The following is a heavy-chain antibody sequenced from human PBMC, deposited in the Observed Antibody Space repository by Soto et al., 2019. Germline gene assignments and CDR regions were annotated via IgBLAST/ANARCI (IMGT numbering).Heavy chain of an antibody. J-gene: IGHJ3*02. CDR2: ISSSSSYI. D-gene: IGHD6-13*01. CDR3: ARMLDSSSWPWYDAFDI. V-gene: IGHV3-21*01. CDR1: GFTFSSYS. Sequence: GSLRLSCAASGFTFSSYSMNWVRQAPWKWREWVSSISSSSSYIYYADSVKGRFTISRDNAKNSLYLQMNSLRAEDTAVYYCARMLDSSSWPWYDAFDIWGQGTMVTVSS.